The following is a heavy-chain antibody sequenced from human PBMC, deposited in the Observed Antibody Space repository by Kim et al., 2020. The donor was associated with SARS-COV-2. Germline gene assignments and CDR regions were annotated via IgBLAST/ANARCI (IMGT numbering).Heavy chain of an antibody. J-gene: IGHJ4*02. Sequence: SLKSRVTISVDTSKNQFSLKLSSVTAADAAVYYCASSGPLDYFDWSAPSYWGQGTLVTVSS. D-gene: IGHD3-9*01. V-gene: IGHV4-34*01. CDR3: ASSGPLDYFDWSAPSY.